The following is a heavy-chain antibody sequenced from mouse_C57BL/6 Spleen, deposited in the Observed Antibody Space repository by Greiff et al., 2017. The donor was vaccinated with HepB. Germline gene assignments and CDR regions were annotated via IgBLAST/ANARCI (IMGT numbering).Heavy chain of an antibody. D-gene: IGHD2-1*01. CDR2: ISNGGGST. V-gene: IGHV5-12*01. CDR3: ARQYGNYEGNYFDY. CDR1: GFTFSDYY. J-gene: IGHJ2*01. Sequence: EVKVVESGGGLVQPGGSLKLSCAASGFTFSDYYMYWVRQTPEKRLEWVAYISNGGGSTYYPDTVKGRFTISRDNAKNTLDLQMIRLTSEDTAMYYYARQYGNYEGNYFDYWGQGTTLTVSS.